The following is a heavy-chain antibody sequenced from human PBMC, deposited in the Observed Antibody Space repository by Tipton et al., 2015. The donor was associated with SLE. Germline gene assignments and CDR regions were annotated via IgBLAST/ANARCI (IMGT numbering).Heavy chain of an antibody. V-gene: IGHV4-59*11. D-gene: IGHD2-21*01. Sequence: TLSLTCTVSGGSISSHYWSWIRQPPGKGLEWIGYIYYSGSTNYNPSLKSRVTISVDTSKNQFSLKLISVTAADTAVYYCARGKISWAVFVVKNYFDSGGRGTLVTVSS. J-gene: IGHJ4*02. CDR3: ARGKISWAVFVVKNYFDS. CDR1: GGSISSHY. CDR2: IYYSGST.